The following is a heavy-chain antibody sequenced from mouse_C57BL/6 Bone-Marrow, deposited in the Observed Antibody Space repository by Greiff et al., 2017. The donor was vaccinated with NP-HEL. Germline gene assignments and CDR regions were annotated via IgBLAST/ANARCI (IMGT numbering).Heavy chain of an antibody. V-gene: IGHV14-1*01. D-gene: IGHD2-1*01. CDR2: IDPEDGDT. J-gene: IGHJ2*01. CDR3: TTGGNYVSYYFDY. Sequence: VQLKQSGAELVRPGASVKLSCTASGFNIKDYYMHWVKQRPEQGLEWIGRIDPEDGDTEYAPKFQGKATMTADTSSNTAYLQLSSLTSEDTAVYYCTTGGNYVSYYFDYWGQGTTLTVSS. CDR1: GFNIKDYY.